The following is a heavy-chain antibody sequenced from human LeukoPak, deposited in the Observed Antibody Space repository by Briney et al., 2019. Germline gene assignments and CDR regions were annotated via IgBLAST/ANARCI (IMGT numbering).Heavy chain of an antibody. CDR3: ARVLRGGTYYFDY. CDR1: GGSISSSSYY. Sequence: PSETLSLTCTVSGGSISSSSYYWGWIRQPPGKGLEWIVNIFSGTTYYNPSLMTRLTISVDTSKNQFSLKMRSVTAAHTAVYYCARVLRGGTYYFDYWGQGTLVTVSS. D-gene: IGHD2-15*01. V-gene: IGHV4-39*01. J-gene: IGHJ4*02. CDR2: IFSGTT.